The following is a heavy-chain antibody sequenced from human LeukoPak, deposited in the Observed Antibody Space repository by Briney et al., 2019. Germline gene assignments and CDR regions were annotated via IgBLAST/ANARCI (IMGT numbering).Heavy chain of an antibody. V-gene: IGHV3-74*01. J-gene: IGHJ4*02. CDR2: INSDGSSA. D-gene: IGHD5-18*01. CDR1: GFTFSSYW. CDR3: ARDRATAMFDY. Sequence: GGSLRLSCAVSGFTFSSYWMHWVRQAPGKGLVWVSRINSDGSSATYADSVKGRFTISRDNAKNTLYLQMNSLRAEDTAVYYCARDRATAMFDYWAQGTLVTVSS.